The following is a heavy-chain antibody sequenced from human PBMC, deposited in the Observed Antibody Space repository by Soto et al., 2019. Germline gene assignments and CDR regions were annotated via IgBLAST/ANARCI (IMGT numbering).Heavy chain of an antibody. CDR2: ISSSSSTI. J-gene: IGHJ4*02. Sequence: EVQLVESGGGLVQPGGSLRLSCAASGFTFSSYSMNWVRQAPGKGLEWVSYISSSSSTIYYADSVKGRFTISRDNDNNSLYLQMTNLRDEDPAEYYCSRDKPLTGYMSPFDYWGQGNLVTVS. CDR3: SRDKPLTGYMSPFDY. D-gene: IGHD3-9*01. CDR1: GFTFSSYS. V-gene: IGHV3-48*02.